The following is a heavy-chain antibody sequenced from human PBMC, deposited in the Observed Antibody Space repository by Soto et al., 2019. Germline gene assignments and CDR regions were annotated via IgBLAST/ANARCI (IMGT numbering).Heavy chain of an antibody. CDR1: GFTFSSYN. CDR3: ASIVQRLKDFDY. CDR2: ISSSSSPI. V-gene: IGHV3-48*01. J-gene: IGHJ4*02. D-gene: IGHD6-19*01. Sequence: GGSLRLSCAASGFTFSSYNMNWVRQAPGKGLEWVSYISSSSSPIYYADSVKGRFTISRDNAKNSLYLQMNSLRAEDTAVYYCASIVQRLKDFDYWGQGTLVTVSS.